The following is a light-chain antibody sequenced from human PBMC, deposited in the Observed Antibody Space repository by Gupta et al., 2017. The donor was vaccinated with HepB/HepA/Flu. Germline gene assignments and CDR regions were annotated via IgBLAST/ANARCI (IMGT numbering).Light chain of an antibody. CDR1: QGISSY. V-gene: IGKV1-9*01. Sequence: DIQLTQSPSFLSASVGDRVTITCRASQGISSYLAWYQQKPGKAPKLLIYAASTLQSGVPSRFSGSRSGTEFTLTISSLQPEDLATYYCQQINNYPITCGQGTRLEIK. CDR3: QQINNYPIT. J-gene: IGKJ5*01. CDR2: AAS.